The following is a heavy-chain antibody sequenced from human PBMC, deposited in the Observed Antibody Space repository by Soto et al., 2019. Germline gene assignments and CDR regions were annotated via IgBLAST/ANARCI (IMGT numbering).Heavy chain of an antibody. D-gene: IGHD3-22*01. V-gene: IGHV4-38-2*01. CDR3: ARSITVIVVVDY. CDR1: GYSISSSYY. Sequence: PSETLSLTCAVSGYSISSSYYWGWIRQPPGKGLEWIGSIYYSGSTYYNPSLKSRVTISVDTSKNQFSLKLSSVTAADTAVYYCARSITVIVVVDYWGQGTLVTVSS. CDR2: IYYSGST. J-gene: IGHJ4*02.